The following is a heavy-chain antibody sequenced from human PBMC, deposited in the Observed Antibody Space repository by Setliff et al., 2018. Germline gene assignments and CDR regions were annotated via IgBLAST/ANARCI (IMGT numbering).Heavy chain of an antibody. CDR1: GFTFSDHY. CDR3: ARGEGCNDGICLYQFDF. J-gene: IGHJ4*02. D-gene: IGHD2-2*01. CDR2: IGHTGSI. V-gene: IGHV4-34*01. Sequence: GSLRLSCAASGFTFSDHYMTWIRQAPGKGLEWVGNIGHTGSINYNPSLKSRLTISVDTSKNEFSLKLNSVTAADTAVYYCARGEGCNDGICLYQFDFWGRGTLVTVPQ.